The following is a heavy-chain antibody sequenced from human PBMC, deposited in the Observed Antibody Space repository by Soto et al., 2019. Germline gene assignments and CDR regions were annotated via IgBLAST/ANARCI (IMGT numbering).Heavy chain of an antibody. V-gene: IGHV3-23*01. J-gene: IGHJ3*02. D-gene: IGHD3-9*01. CDR2: ISGSGGST. Sequence: GGSLRLSCAASGFTFSSYAMSWVRQAPGKGLEWVSAISGSGGSTYYADSVKGRFTISRDNSKNTLYLQMNSLRAEDTAVYYCAKDPTHTGYFDWLMTPGAFDIWGQGTMVTVSS. CDR3: AKDPTHTGYFDWLMTPGAFDI. CDR1: GFTFSSYA.